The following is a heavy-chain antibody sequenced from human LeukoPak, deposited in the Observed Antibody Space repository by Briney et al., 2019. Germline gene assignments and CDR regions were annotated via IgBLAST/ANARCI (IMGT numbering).Heavy chain of an antibody. Sequence: GGSLRLSCAASGFTFTSYTMSWVRQAPGKGLEWVSTISGSGGSTDYADSVKGRFTISRDNSKNTLYLQMNSLRAEDTAVYYCAREHPYYYDSGAFDIWGQGTMVTVSS. CDR1: GFTFTSYT. D-gene: IGHD3-22*01. CDR3: AREHPYYYDSGAFDI. V-gene: IGHV3-23*01. J-gene: IGHJ3*02. CDR2: ISGSGGST.